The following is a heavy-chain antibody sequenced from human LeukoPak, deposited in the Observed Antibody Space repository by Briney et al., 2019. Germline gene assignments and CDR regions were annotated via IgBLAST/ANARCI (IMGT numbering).Heavy chain of an antibody. CDR1: GFTFSSYA. D-gene: IGHD2-15*01. V-gene: IGHV3-23*01. Sequence: PGGSLRLSCAASGFTFSSYAMSWVRQAPGKGLDWVSAISGSGGSTYYAASVKGRFTISRDSSMNTLYLQMNSLRAEDTAVYYCAKSRAIVVVVAATPLDYWGQGTLVTVSS. CDR3: AKSRAIVVVVAATPLDY. CDR2: ISGSGGST. J-gene: IGHJ4*02.